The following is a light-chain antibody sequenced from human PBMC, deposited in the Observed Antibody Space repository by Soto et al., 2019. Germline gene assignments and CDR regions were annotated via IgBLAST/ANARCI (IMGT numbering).Light chain of an antibody. J-gene: IGLJ1*01. CDR1: SSNIGAGYD. V-gene: IGLV1-40*01. CDR2: GNS. CDR3: QSYDSSLSAYV. Sequence: QSVLAQPPSVSGAPGQKVTISCTGSSSNIGAGYDLHWYQQLPGTAPKLLLYGNSNRPSGVPDRFSGSKSGTSASLAITGLQAEDEADYYCQSYDSSLSAYVFGTG.